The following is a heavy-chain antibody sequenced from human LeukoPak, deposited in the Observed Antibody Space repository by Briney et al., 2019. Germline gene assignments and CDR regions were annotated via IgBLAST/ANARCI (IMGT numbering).Heavy chain of an antibody. J-gene: IGHJ3*02. Sequence: GGSLRLSCSASGFTFSSYSMNWVRQAPGKGLEWVSYISSSSSTIYYADSVKGRFTISRDNAKNSLYLQMNSLRAEDTAVYYCARDSGSYLPSAFDIWGQGTMVTVSS. CDR3: ARDSGSYLPSAFDI. D-gene: IGHD1-26*01. CDR2: ISSSSSTI. V-gene: IGHV3-48*01. CDR1: GFTFSSYS.